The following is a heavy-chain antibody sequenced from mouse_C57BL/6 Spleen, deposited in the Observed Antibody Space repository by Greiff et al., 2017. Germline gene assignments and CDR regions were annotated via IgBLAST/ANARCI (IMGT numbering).Heavy chain of an antibody. CDR1: GYAFSSYW. V-gene: IGHV1-80*01. CDR2: IYPGDGDT. J-gene: IGHJ2*01. CDR3: AREEITTGFLYFDY. Sequence: VQVVESGAELVKPGASVKISCKASGYAFSSYWMNWVKQRPGKGLEWIGQIYPGDGDTNYNGKFKGKATLTADKSSSTAYMQLSSLTSEDSAVYFCAREEITTGFLYFDYWGQGTTLTVSS. D-gene: IGHD1-1*01.